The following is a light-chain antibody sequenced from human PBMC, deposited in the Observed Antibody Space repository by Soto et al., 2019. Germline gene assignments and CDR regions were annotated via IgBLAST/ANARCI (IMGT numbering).Light chain of an antibody. J-gene: IGLJ1*01. CDR1: SSDVGYYDY. CDR2: EVN. CDR3: CSYAGSSTYV. V-gene: IGLV2-8*01. Sequence: QSVLTQPPSASGFPGQSVTISCTGTSSDVGYYDYVSWYQQHPGKAPKLVIYEVNKRPSGVPDRVSASKSGNTASLTASGLRAEDEADYYCCSYAGSSTYVFGTGTKVTVL.